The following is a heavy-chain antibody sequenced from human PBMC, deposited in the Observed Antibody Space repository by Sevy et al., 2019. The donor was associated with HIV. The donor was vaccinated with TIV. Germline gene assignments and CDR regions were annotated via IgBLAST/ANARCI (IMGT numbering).Heavy chain of an antibody. V-gene: IGHV3-30-3*01. CDR3: AREHLRSGSYFFFSPFDY. D-gene: IGHD1-26*01. Sequence: GGSLRLSCAASGFTFSRYTMHWVRQAPGKGLEWVAVISFDGGNKYYADSVKGRFTISRDNSKNTLYLQMNSLRAEDTAVYYCAREHLRSGSYFFFSPFDYWGQGTLVTVSS. CDR2: ISFDGGNK. J-gene: IGHJ4*02. CDR1: GFTFSRYT.